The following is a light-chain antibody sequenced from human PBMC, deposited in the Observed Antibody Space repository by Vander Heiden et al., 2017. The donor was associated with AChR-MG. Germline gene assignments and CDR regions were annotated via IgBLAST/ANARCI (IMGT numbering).Light chain of an antibody. CDR1: QSVSSSY. Sequence: IVLTQSPGTLSLSPGARATLSCRASQSVSSSYLAWYQQKPGQAPRLLIYGASSRATGIPDRFSGSGSGTDFTLTISRLEPEDFAVYYCQQDGSSPGTFGQGTKLEIK. CDR3: QQDGSSPGT. CDR2: GAS. V-gene: IGKV3-20*01. J-gene: IGKJ2*01.